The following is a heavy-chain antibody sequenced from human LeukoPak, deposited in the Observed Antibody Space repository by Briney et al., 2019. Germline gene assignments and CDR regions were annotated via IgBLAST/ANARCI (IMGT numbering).Heavy chain of an antibody. CDR1: GFTFTSSA. Sequence: ASVKVSCKASGFTFTSSAVQWVRQARGRRLGWIGWIVVASGNTNYAQKLQERVTITRDMSTSTAYMELSSLRTEDTAVYYCAAIPLPDSRYFDWLTFDYWGQGTLVTVSS. CDR3: AAIPLPDSRYFDWLTFDY. V-gene: IGHV1-58*01. D-gene: IGHD3-9*01. J-gene: IGHJ4*02. CDR2: IVVASGNT.